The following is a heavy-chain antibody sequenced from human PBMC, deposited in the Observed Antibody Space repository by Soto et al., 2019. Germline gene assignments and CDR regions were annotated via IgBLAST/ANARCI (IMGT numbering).Heavy chain of an antibody. Sequence: QVQLQESGPGLVKASQTLSLTCNVSGGSISSGGYYWTWIRQHPGKGLEWIGNIHHSGSTFYNPSLKSRVSISVDTSKNQFSLKLSSVTVADTAVYFCVRGVLSWGQGTLVTVSS. J-gene: IGHJ1*01. CDR2: IHHSGST. V-gene: IGHV4-31*03. CDR3: VRGVLS. D-gene: IGHD3-10*01. CDR1: GGSISSGGYY.